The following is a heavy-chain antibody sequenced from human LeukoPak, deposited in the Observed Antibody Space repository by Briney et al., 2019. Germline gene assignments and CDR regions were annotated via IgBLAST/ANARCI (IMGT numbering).Heavy chain of an antibody. Sequence: ASVKVSRKVSGYTLTELSMHWVRQAPGKGLEWMGGFDPEDGETIYAQKFQGRVTTTEDTSTDTAYMELSSLRSEDTAVYYCGRAHGDSPTNWFDPWGQGTLVTVSS. J-gene: IGHJ5*02. CDR2: FDPEDGET. CDR3: GRAHGDSPTNWFDP. V-gene: IGHV1-24*01. CDR1: GYTLTELS. D-gene: IGHD4-17*01.